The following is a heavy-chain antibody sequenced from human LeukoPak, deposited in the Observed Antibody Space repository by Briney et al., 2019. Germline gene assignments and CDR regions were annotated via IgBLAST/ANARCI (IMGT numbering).Heavy chain of an antibody. V-gene: IGHV3-23*01. CDR1: GFSFSSNT. Sequence: PGGSLRLSCAGSGFSFSSNTMSWVRQAPGRGLEWVSAINNNGGRTDYADSVKGRFTISRDNSKSTLYLHMDSLRAEDTAVYYCARDEDTSALSEYWGQGTLVTVSS. D-gene: IGHD2/OR15-2a*01. CDR3: ARDEDTSALSEY. J-gene: IGHJ4*02. CDR2: INNNGGRT.